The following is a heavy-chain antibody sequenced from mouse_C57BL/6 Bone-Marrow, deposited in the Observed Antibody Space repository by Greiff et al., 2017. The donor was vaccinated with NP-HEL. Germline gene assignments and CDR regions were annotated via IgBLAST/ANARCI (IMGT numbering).Heavy chain of an antibody. Sequence: EVKLMESGGGLVKPGGSLKLSCAASGFTFSDYGMHWVRQAPEKGLEWVAYISSGSSTIYYADTVKGRFTISRDNAKNTLFLQMTSLRSEDTAMYYCAKGSYSNNYYAMDYWGQGTSVTVSS. CDR1: GFTFSDYG. V-gene: IGHV5-17*01. D-gene: IGHD2-5*01. CDR3: AKGSYSNNYYAMDY. J-gene: IGHJ4*01. CDR2: ISSGSSTI.